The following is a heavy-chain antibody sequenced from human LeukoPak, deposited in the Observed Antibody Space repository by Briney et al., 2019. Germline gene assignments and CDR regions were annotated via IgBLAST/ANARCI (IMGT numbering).Heavy chain of an antibody. CDR3: ARGWGDCSSASCYTGGDVFDI. Sequence: GGSLRLSCGASGFSFSYYWMTWVRQGPRKGLEWVANIKYDGSEKHYVESVKGRFTISRDNAKNSLYLQMNSLRVEDTAVYYCARGWGDCSSASCYTGGDVFDIWGQGTKVTVSS. V-gene: IGHV3-7*01. CDR1: GFSFSYYW. CDR2: IKYDGSEK. D-gene: IGHD2-2*02. J-gene: IGHJ3*02.